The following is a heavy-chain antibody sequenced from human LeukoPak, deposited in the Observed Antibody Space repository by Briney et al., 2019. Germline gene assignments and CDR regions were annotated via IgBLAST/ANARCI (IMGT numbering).Heavy chain of an antibody. V-gene: IGHV3-49*04. Sequence: PGGSLRLSCAASGFIFSSYSMNWVRQAPGKGLEWVGFIRSNAYGGTTEYAASVKGRFTISRDDSTSIAYLQMNSLKTEDTAVYYCARQIRTTTDYLDYWGQGTLVTVSS. CDR3: ARQIRTTTDYLDY. J-gene: IGHJ4*02. CDR1: GFIFSSYS. D-gene: IGHD4-17*01. CDR2: IRSNAYGGTT.